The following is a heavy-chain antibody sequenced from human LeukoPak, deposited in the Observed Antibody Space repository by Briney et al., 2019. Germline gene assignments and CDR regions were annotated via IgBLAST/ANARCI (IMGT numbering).Heavy chain of an antibody. J-gene: IGHJ4*02. CDR2: ISYDGSNK. Sequence: PGRSLRLSCAASGFTFSSYAMHWVRQAPGKGLEWVAVISYDGSNKYYADSVKGRFTISRDNSKNTLYLQMNSLRAEDTAVYYCARERGSATGHFDYWGQGTLVTVSS. D-gene: IGHD6-6*01. V-gene: IGHV3-30*04. CDR1: GFTFSSYA. CDR3: ARERGSATGHFDY.